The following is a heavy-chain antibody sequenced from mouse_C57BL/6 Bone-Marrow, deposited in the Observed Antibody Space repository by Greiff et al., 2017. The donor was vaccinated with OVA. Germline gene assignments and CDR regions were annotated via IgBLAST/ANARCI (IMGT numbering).Heavy chain of an antibody. D-gene: IGHD1-1*01. CDR2: FHPYNDDT. J-gene: IGHJ1*03. CDR3: ARPYYGSGDHWYFDV. V-gene: IGHV1-47*01. CDR1: GYTFTTYP. Sequence: VQVVESGAELVKPGASVKMSCKASGYTFTTYPIEWMKQNHGKSLEWIGNFHPYNDDTKYNEKFKGKATLTVEKSSSTVYLELSRLTSDDSAVYYCARPYYGSGDHWYFDVWGTGTTVTVSS.